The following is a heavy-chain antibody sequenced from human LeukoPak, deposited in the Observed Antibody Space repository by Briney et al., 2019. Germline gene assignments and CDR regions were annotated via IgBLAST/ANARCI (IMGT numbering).Heavy chain of an antibody. CDR2: IGPTGSDR. Sequence: GGSLRLSCTASGLTFSTSGFNWVRQALGKWLEWVASIGPTGSDRYHADSIKGRFTISRDNANNFLYLQMNSLRAEDTAVYYCATETNGSHYDYWGQGTLLTVSS. V-gene: IGHV3-21*06. J-gene: IGHJ4*02. D-gene: IGHD1-14*01. CDR3: ATETNGSHYDY. CDR1: GLTFSTSG.